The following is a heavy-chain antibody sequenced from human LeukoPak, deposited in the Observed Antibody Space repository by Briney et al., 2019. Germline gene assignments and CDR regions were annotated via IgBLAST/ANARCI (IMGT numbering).Heavy chain of an antibody. J-gene: IGHJ6*03. CDR3: TAYYYYYMDV. CDR2: IKSKTDGGTT. V-gene: IGHV3-15*01. CDR1: GFTFSSYW. Sequence: GGSLRLSCAASGFTFSSYWMSWVRQAPGKGLEWVGRIKSKTDGGTTDYAAPVKGRFTISRDDSKNTLYLQMNSLKTEDTAVYYCTAYYYYYMDVWGKGTTVTVSS.